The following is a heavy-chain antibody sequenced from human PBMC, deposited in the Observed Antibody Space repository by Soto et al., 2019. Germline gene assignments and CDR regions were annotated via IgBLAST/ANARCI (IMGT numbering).Heavy chain of an antibody. CDR1: GGTFSSYA. J-gene: IGHJ3*02. D-gene: IGHD2-2*01. CDR2: IIPIFGTA. CDR3: ARDSVTLSVPNDAFDI. Sequence: QVQLVQSGAEVKKPGSSVKVSCKASGGTFSSYAISWVRQAPGQGLEWMGGIIPIFGTANYAQKFQGRVTITADESTSTAYMELSNMRSEDTAVYYCARDSVTLSVPNDAFDIWGQGTMVTVSS. V-gene: IGHV1-69*12.